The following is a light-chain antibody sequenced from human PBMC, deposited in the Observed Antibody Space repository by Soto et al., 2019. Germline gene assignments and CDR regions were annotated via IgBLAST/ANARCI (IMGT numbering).Light chain of an antibody. CDR3: SSYTRSSTLYVV. CDR2: DVS. CDR1: SSDVGGYNY. J-gene: IGLJ2*01. Sequence: QSVLTQPASVSGSPGQSITISCTGTSSDVGGYNYVSWYQQHPGKAPKLMIYDVSNRPSGVYNRFSGSKSGNTASLTISGLQAEDEADYYCSSYTRSSTLYVVFAGGTKLTVL. V-gene: IGLV2-14*01.